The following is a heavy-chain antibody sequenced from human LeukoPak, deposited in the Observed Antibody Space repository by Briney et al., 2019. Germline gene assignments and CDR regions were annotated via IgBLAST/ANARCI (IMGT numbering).Heavy chain of an antibody. CDR3: ARFSIVGPFFDY. Sequence: GGSLRLSCAASGFTFDDYGMSWVRQAPGKGLEWVSGINWNGGSTGYADPVKGRFTISRDNAKNSLYLQMNSLRAEDTAVYYCARFSIVGPFFDYWGQGTLVTVSS. J-gene: IGHJ4*02. CDR1: GFTFDDYG. CDR2: INWNGGST. D-gene: IGHD1-26*01. V-gene: IGHV3-20*04.